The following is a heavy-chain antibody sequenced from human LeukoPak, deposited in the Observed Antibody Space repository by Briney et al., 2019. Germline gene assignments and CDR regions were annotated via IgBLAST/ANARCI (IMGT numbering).Heavy chain of an antibody. CDR1: GFTFSSYG. CDR3: AKDSAPRYTYSYGMDV. CDR2: ISYDGSNK. D-gene: IGHD3-9*01. V-gene: IGHV3-30*18. J-gene: IGHJ6*02. Sequence: GGSLRLSCAASGFTFSSYGMHWVRQAPGKGLEWVAVISYDGSNKYYADSVKGRFTISRDNSKNTLYLQMNSLRAEDTAVYYCAKDSAPRYTYSYGMDVWGQGTTVTVSS.